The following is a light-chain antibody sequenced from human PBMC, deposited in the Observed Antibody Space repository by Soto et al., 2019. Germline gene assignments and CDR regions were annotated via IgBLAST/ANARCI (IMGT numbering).Light chain of an antibody. CDR2: EVT. J-gene: IGLJ2*01. CDR3: TSYTSSSSLL. Sequence: QSVLTQPPSTSGTPGQRVTISCSGSSSDVGGYDYVSWYQQYPGKAPRLLIYEVTNRPSGVSHRFSGSKSGNTASLTISGLQAGDEAEYYCTSYTSSSSLLFGGGTKLTVL. V-gene: IGLV2-14*01. CDR1: SSDVGGYDY.